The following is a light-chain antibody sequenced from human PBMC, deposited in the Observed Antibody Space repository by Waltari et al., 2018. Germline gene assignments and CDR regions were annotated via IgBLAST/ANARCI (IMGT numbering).Light chain of an antibody. CDR1: QDVGSY. V-gene: IGKV1-8*01. CDR2: SAS. Sequence: AIRITQSPSSLSASSGDRVTITCRTNQDVGSYLAWYQQTPGRAPNLLLYSASTLQSGVPSRFVGAGSRTNFTLTITCLQYDDFATYFCQQYYSFPPTFGGGTRVEIK. CDR3: QQYYSFPPT. J-gene: IGKJ4*01.